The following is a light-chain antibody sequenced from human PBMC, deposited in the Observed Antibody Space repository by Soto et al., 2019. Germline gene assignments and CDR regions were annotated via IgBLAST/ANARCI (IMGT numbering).Light chain of an antibody. CDR3: QQRSNWPIT. V-gene: IGKV1-5*01. CDR2: DAS. CDR1: QTISSW. J-gene: IGKJ5*01. Sequence: DIQMTQSPSTLSASVGDRVTITCRASQTISSWLAWYQQKPGKAPNLLIYDASTLERGVPSRFSGSGSGTEFTLTISSLEPEDFAVYYCQQRSNWPITFGQGTRLEIK.